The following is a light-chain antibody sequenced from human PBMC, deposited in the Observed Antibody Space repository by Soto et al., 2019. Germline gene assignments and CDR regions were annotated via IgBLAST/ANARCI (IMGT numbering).Light chain of an antibody. CDR2: EVN. Sequence: QSALAQPSSLSGTSGQSITISCTPTSSDVGAYYYVSWLHQHPSKAPKLMISEVNNRPSGVSNRCSGSKSGHMAYLTISGRHVEDEAEYFCFSFTTTSTHGFGTGTKVTVL. CDR3: FSFTTTSTHG. J-gene: IGLJ1*01. V-gene: IGLV2-14*01. CDR1: SSDVGAYYY.